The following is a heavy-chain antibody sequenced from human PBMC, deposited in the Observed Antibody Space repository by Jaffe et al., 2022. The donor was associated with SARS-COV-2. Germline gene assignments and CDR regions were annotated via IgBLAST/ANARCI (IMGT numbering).Heavy chain of an antibody. CDR3: ARLSAVAGHDAFDI. CDR1: GGSISSYY. D-gene: IGHD6-19*01. CDR2: IYYSGST. V-gene: IGHV4-59*01. Sequence: QVQLQESGPGLVKPSETLSLTCTVSGGSISSYYWSWIRQPPGKGLEWIGYIYYSGSTNYNPSLKSRVTISVDTSKNQFSLKLSSVTAADTAVYYCARLSAVAGHDAFDIWGQGTMVTVSS. J-gene: IGHJ3*02.